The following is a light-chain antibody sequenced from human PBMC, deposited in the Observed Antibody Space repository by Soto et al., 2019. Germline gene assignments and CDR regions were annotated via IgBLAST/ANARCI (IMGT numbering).Light chain of an antibody. V-gene: IGKV1-39*01. CDR1: QSISSY. J-gene: IGKJ1*01. Sequence: DIQMTQSPSSLSAYVGDRVTITCRASQSISSYLNWYQQKPGKAPKLLIYAASSLQSGVPSRFSGSGSGTDFTLTISSLQPEDFATYYCQQSYSTPQRTFGQGTKV. CDR2: AAS. CDR3: QQSYSTPQRT.